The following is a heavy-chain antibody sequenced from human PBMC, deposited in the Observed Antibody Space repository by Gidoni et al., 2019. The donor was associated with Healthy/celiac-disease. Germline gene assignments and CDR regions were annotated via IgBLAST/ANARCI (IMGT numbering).Heavy chain of an antibody. V-gene: IGHV4-39*01. D-gene: IGHD3-9*01. J-gene: IGHJ4*02. CDR2: IYYSGST. CDR1: GGSISSSSYY. CDR3: ARLFAPASIDY. Sequence: QLQLPESGPGLVKPSDTLSLTCTVSGGSISSSSYYWGWIRQPPGKGLEWIGSIYYSGSTYYNPSLKSRVTISVDTSKNQFSLKLSSVTAADTAVYYCARLFAPASIDYWGQGTLVTVSS.